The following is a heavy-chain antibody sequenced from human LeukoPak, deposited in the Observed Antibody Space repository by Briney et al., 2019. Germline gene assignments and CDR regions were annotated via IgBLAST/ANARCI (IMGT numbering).Heavy chain of an antibody. CDR3: AKDARRSSGWYFFDH. J-gene: IGHJ4*02. V-gene: IGHV3-23*01. CDR2: ISDSGDTT. Sequence: GGSLRLSCAASGFSFSRQDMGWVRQAPGKGLEWVSAISDSGDTTYYVDSVKGRFTISRDNSKNTLYLQMNSLRADDTAVYYCAKDARRSSGWYFFDHWGQGILVTVSS. D-gene: IGHD6-19*01. CDR1: GFSFSRQD.